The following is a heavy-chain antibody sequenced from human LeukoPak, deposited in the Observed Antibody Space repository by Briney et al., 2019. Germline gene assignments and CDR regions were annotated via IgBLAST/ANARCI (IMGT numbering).Heavy chain of an antibody. J-gene: IGHJ4*02. CDR1: GFTFSSNG. CDR2: IWYDGSNK. CDR3: ARESSNVVVVAATFDY. V-gene: IGHV3-33*01. D-gene: IGHD2-15*01. Sequence: GGSLRLSCEASGFTFSSNGMHWVRQAPGKGLEWVAVIWYDGSNKYYADSVKGRFTISRDNSKNTLYLEINSLRAEGTAVYYCARESSNVVVVAATFDYWGQGTLVTVSS.